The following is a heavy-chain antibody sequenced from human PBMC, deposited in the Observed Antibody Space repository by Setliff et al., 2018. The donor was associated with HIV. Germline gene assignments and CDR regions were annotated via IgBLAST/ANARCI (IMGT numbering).Heavy chain of an antibody. CDR1: GYTFSYA. CDR3: ARVRRGLSWTLTTLRTFDY. D-gene: IGHD4-17*01. Sequence: ASVKVSCKASGYTFSYAMHWVRQAPGQRLEWMGWINAGNGNTKYSQKFQGRVTMTRNTSISTAYMELSSLRSEDTAVYYCARVRRGLSWTLTTLRTFDYWGQGTLVTVSS. CDR2: INAGNGNT. V-gene: IGHV1-3*01. J-gene: IGHJ4*02.